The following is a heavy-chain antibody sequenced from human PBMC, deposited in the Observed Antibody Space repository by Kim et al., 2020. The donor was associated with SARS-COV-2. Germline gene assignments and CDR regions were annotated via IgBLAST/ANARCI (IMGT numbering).Heavy chain of an antibody. CDR3: ARRGYSYGFGGRGGWYFDS. J-gene: IGHJ4*02. CDR2: IYYSGST. V-gene: IGHV4-39*01. CDR1: GGSISSSSYY. Sequence: SETLSLTCTVSGGSISSSSYYWGWLRQPPGKGLEWIGSIYYSGSTYYNPSLKSRVTISVDTSKNQFSLKLSSVTAADTAVYYGARRGYSYGFGGRGGWYFDSWGQGTLVTVSS. D-gene: IGHD5-18*01.